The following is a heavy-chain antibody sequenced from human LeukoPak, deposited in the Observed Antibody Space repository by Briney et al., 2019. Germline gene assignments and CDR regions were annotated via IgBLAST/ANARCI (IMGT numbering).Heavy chain of an antibody. CDR1: GFTVSSNY. J-gene: IGHJ4*02. V-gene: IGHV3-66*01. CDR3: AKDDAWLQYGN. Sequence: GGSLRLSCAASGFTVSSNYMTWVRQAPGKGLEWVSVIYSGGSTYYADSVKGRFTISRDNSKNTLYLQMNSLRPEDTAVYYCAKDDAWLQYGNWGRGTLVTVSS. D-gene: IGHD5-24*01. CDR2: IYSGGST.